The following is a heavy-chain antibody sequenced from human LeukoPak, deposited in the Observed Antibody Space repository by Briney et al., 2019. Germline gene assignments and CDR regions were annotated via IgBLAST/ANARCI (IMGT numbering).Heavy chain of an antibody. D-gene: IGHD2-15*01. CDR3: ARVFCSGGSCYPRDYYGMDV. CDR1: GCTFTSYA. CDR2: IIAIFGTA. V-gene: IGHV1-69*13. Sequence: ASVKVSCKASGCTFTSYAISWVRQAPGQGLEWMGGIIAIFGTANYAQKFQGRVTITADESTSTAYMELSSLRSDDTAVYYCARVFCSGGSCYPRDYYGMDVWGQGTTVTVSS. J-gene: IGHJ6*02.